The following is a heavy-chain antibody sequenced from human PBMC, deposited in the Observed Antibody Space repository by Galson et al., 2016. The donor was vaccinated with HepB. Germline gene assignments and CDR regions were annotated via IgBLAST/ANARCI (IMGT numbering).Heavy chain of an antibody. CDR2: IWYGGETK. Sequence: SLRLSCAASGFSFSLYGMHWVRQAPGKGLEWVALIWYGGETKYSADSVKGRFTTSRDNSDNTLYLHMNSLRAEDTAVYYCARARYSSSWFGDFDYWGQGTLVIVSS. CDR3: ARARYSSSWFGDFDY. V-gene: IGHV3-33*01. CDR1: GFSFSLYG. J-gene: IGHJ4*02. D-gene: IGHD6-19*01.